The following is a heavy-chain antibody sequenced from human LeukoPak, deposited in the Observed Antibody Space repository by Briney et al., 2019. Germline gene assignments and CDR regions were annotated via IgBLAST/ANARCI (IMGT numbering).Heavy chain of an antibody. D-gene: IGHD5-12*01. CDR2: IYTSGST. V-gene: IGHV4-4*07. CDR1: GGSISSYY. CDR3: AGDLGGYDKRTNWFDP. J-gene: IGHJ5*02. Sequence: SETLSLTCTVSGGSISSYYWSWIRQPAGKGLEWIGRIYTSGSTNYNPSLKSRVTMSVDTSKNQFSLKLSSVTAADTAVYYCAGDLGGYDKRTNWFDPWGQGTLVTVSS.